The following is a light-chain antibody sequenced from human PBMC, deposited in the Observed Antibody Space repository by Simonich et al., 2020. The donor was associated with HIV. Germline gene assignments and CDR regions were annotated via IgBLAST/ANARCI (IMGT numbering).Light chain of an antibody. Sequence: DIVMTQSPDSLAVSLGERAAISCNSSQSVLYNSNNENILAWYKQKPGQPPKLLIYGASNRESGVRDRFSGSWSGTDFTLTISSLQAEDVAVYYCQQYYSTLTFGGGTKVEIK. CDR3: QQYYSTLT. CDR1: QSVLYNSNNENI. J-gene: IGKJ4*01. V-gene: IGKV4-1*01. CDR2: GAS.